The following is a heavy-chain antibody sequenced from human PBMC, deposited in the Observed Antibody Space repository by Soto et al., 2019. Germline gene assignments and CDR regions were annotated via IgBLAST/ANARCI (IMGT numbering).Heavy chain of an antibody. Sequence: SETLSLTCAVYGGSFSGYYHWTWIRQPPGKGLEWIGEINDSGSTDYNPSLESRVTISADTSKNHFSLKLRSVTAADTAAYYCARAPYDNIWGSYRYIDLWGQGALVTVSS. CDR3: ARAPYDNIWGSYRYIDL. J-gene: IGHJ4*02. CDR1: GGSFSGYY. CDR2: INDSGST. D-gene: IGHD3-16*02. V-gene: IGHV4-34*01.